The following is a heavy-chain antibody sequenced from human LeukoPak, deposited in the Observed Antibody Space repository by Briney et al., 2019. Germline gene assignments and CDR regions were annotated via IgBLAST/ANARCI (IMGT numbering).Heavy chain of an antibody. V-gene: IGHV3-9*01. Sequence: GGSLRLSCAASGFTFDDYAMHWVRQAPGKGLEWVSGISWNSGSICYADSVKGRFTISRDNAKNSLYLQMNSLRAEDTALYYCAKDRNYDSSGYYYFDYWGQGTLVTVSS. J-gene: IGHJ4*02. D-gene: IGHD3-22*01. CDR1: GFTFDDYA. CDR2: ISWNSGSI. CDR3: AKDRNYDSSGYYYFDY.